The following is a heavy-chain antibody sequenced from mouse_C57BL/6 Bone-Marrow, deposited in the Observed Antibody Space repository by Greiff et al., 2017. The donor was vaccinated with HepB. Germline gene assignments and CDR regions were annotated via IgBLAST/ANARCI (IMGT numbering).Heavy chain of an antibody. V-gene: IGHV1-4*01. CDR2: INPSSGYT. CDR1: GYTFTSYT. Sequence: VQLQESGAELARPGASVKMSCKASGYTFTSYTMHWVKQRPGQGLEWIGYINPSSGYTKYNQKFKDKATLTAYKSSSTAYMQLSSLTSEDSAVYYCSSPFYSKEGFAYWGQGTLVTVSA. J-gene: IGHJ3*01. D-gene: IGHD2-5*01. CDR3: SSPFYSKEGFAY.